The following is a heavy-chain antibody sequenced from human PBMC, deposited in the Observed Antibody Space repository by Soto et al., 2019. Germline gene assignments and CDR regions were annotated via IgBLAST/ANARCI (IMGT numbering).Heavy chain of an antibody. CDR2: IYYSGST. Sequence: SETLSLTCTVSGGSISSYYWSWIRQPPGKGLEWIGYIYYSGSTNYNPSLKSRVTISVDTSKNQFSLKLSSVTAADTAVYYCAGGEEAWYCSSTSCFNWFDPWGKGTLVPVSS. J-gene: IGHJ5*02. D-gene: IGHD2-2*01. CDR1: GGSISSYY. CDR3: AGGEEAWYCSSTSCFNWFDP. V-gene: IGHV4-59*01.